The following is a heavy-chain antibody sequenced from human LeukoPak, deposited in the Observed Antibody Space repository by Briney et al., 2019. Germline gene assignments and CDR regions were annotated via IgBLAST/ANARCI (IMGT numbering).Heavy chain of an antibody. CDR3: ANRIAVAGTVY. V-gene: IGHV3-23*01. D-gene: IGHD6-19*01. J-gene: IGHJ4*02. CDR1: GFTFSNYA. CDR2: ISGGGGST. Sequence: GGSLRLSCTASGFTFSNYAMSWVRQAPGKGLHWVSAISGGGGSTYYTDSVKGRFTISRDNSKNTLYLQMNSLRAEDTAVYYCANRIAVAGTVYWGQGTLVTVSS.